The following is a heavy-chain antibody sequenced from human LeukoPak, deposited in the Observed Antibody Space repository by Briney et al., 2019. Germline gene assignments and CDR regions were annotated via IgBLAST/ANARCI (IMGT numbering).Heavy chain of an antibody. CDR2: IIPIFATT. J-gene: IGHJ6*03. D-gene: IGHD1-14*01. V-gene: IGHV1-69*13. CDR3: ARGPPLTYDHTPEGYYHYYMDV. CDR1: GYTFSSYD. Sequence: SVKVSCKASGYTFSSYDINWVRQAPGQGLEWMGGIIPIFATTNYAQEFQGRVSITADEFTSTVYMELTSLRSDDTGVYYCARGPPLTYDHTPEGYYHYYMDVWGKGTTIIISS.